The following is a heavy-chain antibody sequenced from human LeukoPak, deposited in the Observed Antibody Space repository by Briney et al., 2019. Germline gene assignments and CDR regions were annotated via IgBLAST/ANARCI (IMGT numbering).Heavy chain of an antibody. J-gene: IGHJ5*02. CDR3: ARDPDIVVVPAAMPRVRDNWFDP. CDR2: INPSGGST. V-gene: IGHV1-46*01. Sequence: GASVKVSCKASGYTFTSYYMHWVRQAPGQGLEWMGIINPSGGSTSYAQKFQGRVTMTRDTSTSTVYMELSSLRSEDTAVYYCARDPDIVVVPAAMPRVRDNWFDPWGQGTLVTVSS. D-gene: IGHD2-2*01. CDR1: GYTFTSYY.